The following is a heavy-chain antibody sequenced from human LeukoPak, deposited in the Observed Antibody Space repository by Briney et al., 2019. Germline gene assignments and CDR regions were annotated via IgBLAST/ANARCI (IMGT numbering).Heavy chain of an antibody. J-gene: IGHJ4*02. CDR3: TRVLGGYDVNEY. V-gene: IGHV3-7*01. D-gene: IGHD5-12*01. Sequence: GGSLRLSCAGSGFTFSSYWMSWVRQAPGKGLEWVANIAQDGSAIYYMDSVKGRFTISRDNAKNSLFLQMNSLRVGDTAVYYCTRVLGGYDVNEYWGQGTLVTVSS. CDR2: IAQDGSAI. CDR1: GFTFSSYW.